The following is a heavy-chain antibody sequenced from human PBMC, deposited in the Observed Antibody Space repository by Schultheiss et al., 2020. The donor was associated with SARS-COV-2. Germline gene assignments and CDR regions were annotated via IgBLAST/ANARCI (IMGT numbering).Heavy chain of an antibody. CDR2: IYYSGST. V-gene: IGHV4-59*04. Sequence: SETLSLTCTVSGGSISSYYWSWIRQPPGKGLEWIGYIYYSGSTYYNPSLKSRVTISVDTSKNQFSLKLSSVTAADTAVYYCARTLYGENWFDPWGQGTLVTVSS. CDR1: GGSISSYY. CDR3: ARTLYGENWFDP. D-gene: IGHD4-17*01. J-gene: IGHJ5*02.